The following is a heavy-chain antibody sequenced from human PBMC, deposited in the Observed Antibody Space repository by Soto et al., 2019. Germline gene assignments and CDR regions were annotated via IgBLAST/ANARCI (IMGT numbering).Heavy chain of an antibody. CDR3: GKILVGATGHTDADS. Sequence: SETLSLTCIVSGGSVYSNGHYWGWIRQPPGKGLEWIGSIDNNGVTNYNSSLKSRVTISRDTSKNQFSLRLTSVTAADAAVYYCGKILVGATGHTDADSWGPGTLVTVSS. CDR2: IDNNGVT. D-gene: IGHD2-15*01. J-gene: IGHJ4*02. CDR1: GGSVYSNGHY. V-gene: IGHV4-39*01.